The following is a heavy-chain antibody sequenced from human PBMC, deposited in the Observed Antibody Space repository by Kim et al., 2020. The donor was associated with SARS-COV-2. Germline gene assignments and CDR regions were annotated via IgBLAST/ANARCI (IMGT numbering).Heavy chain of an antibody. CDR3: VRYERDYGAVH. J-gene: IGHJ4*02. V-gene: IGHV3-64D*06. Sequence: GGSLRLSCSASGFIFSDYAIHWVRQAPGKGLEYVSATTRSGDGSFYPASVEGRFTVSRDNSKNTLYLQMSSLRPEDTSVYYCVRYERDYGAVHWGQGTLVTVSS. D-gene: IGHD3-10*01. CDR2: TTRSGDGS. CDR1: GFIFSDYA.